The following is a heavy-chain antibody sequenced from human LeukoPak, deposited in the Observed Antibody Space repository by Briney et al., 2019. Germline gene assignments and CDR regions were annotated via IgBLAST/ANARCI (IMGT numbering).Heavy chain of an antibody. CDR3: ARDRSGSPDY. CDR1: GYTFTGYY. D-gene: IGHD3-10*01. V-gene: IGHV1-2*02. J-gene: IGHJ4*02. Sequence: ASVTVSCQASGYTFTGYYMHWVRQAPGQGLEWMGWINPNSGGTNYAQKFQGRVTMTRDTSISTAYMELRSLSSDDTAVCYCARDRSGSPDYWGQGTLVTASS. CDR2: INPNSGGT.